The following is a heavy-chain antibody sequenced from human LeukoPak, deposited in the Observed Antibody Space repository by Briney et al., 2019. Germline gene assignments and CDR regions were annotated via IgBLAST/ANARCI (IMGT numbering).Heavy chain of an antibody. CDR1: GFTFSDYY. J-gene: IGHJ4*02. D-gene: IGHD1-26*01. CDR3: ARVGSRGYYFDY. V-gene: IGHV3-11*06. Sequence: GGSLRLSCASSGFTFSDYYMSWIRQAPGKGLEWVSHISGSSTYTNYADSVKGRFTISRDNANNSLYLQMNSLTVEDAAVFYCARVGSRGYYFDYWGQGTLVSVSS. CDR2: ISGSSTYT.